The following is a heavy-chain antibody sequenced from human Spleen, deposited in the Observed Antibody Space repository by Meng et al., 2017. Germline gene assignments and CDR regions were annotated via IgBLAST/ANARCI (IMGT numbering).Heavy chain of an antibody. V-gene: IGHV3-23*01. CDR1: GFTFNAYA. D-gene: IGHD4-17*01. J-gene: IGHJ4*02. CDR2: LSASGRDT. CDR3: AKDRLRGAGNY. Sequence: EVQLLESGGGSVQPGESLRLSCAASGFTFNAYAMTWVRQAPGRGLEWVSSLSASGRDTYYADSVKGRFTISRDNSKNTLYLQMNSLRAEDTALYYCAKDRLRGAGNYWGQGTLVTVSS.